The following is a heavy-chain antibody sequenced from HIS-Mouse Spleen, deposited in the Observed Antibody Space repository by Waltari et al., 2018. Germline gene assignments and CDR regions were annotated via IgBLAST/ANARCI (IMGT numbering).Heavy chain of an antibody. D-gene: IGHD3-22*01. J-gene: IGHJ4*02. V-gene: IGHV3-21*01. Sequence: VQLVESGGGLVKPGGSLRLSCAASGFTFSSYSMNWLRQAPGKGLEWVSSISSSSSYIYYADSVKGRFTISRGNAKNSLYLQMNSLRAEDTAVYYCASSRDSSSYFDYWGQGTLVTVSS. CDR1: GFTFSSYS. CDR3: ASSRDSSSYFDY. CDR2: ISSSSSYI.